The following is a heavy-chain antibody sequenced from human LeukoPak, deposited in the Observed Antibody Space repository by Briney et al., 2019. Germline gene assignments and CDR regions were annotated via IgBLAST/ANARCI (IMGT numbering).Heavy chain of an antibody. V-gene: IGHV3-30*02. CDR3: ARDRSQGSDSSGYYPDALNI. CDR2: IQYDGRNK. D-gene: IGHD3-22*01. J-gene: IGHJ3*02. Sequence: GGSLRLSCAASGFSFSNYGIHWVRQAPGKGLEWVAFIQYDGRNKYYADSVKGRFTISRDNARNSLYLQMNSLRAEDTAVYYCARDRSQGSDSSGYYPDALNIWGQGTMVTVSS. CDR1: GFSFSNYG.